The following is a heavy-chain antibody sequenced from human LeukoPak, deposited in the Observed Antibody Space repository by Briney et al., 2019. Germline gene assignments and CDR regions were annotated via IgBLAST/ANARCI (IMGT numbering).Heavy chain of an antibody. CDR1: GGSIISYH. V-gene: IGHV4-59*01. CDR3: ARDPGTTSRTWKFDP. CDR2: IHNSGNT. Sequence: SETLSLICTVSGGSIISYHWSWIRQPPGKGLEWIGYIHNSGNTNYNPSLQSRVTMSLDLSKNQFSLRLNSVTVADTAVYYCARDPGTTSRTWKFDPWGQGTFVTVSS. J-gene: IGHJ5*02. D-gene: IGHD2-2*01.